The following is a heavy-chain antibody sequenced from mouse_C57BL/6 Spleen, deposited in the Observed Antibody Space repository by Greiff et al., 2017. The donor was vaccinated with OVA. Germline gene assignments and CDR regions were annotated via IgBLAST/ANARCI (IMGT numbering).Heavy chain of an antibody. J-gene: IGHJ4*01. CDR2: ISYDGSN. Sequence: EVKLMESGPGLVKPSQSLSLTCSVTGYSITSGYYWNWIRQFPGNKLEWMGYISYDGSNNYNPSLKNRISITRDTSKNQFFLKLNSVTTEDTATYYCARDRIYDGYYDAMDYWGQGTSVTVSS. V-gene: IGHV3-6*01. CDR3: ARDRIYDGYYDAMDY. D-gene: IGHD2-3*01. CDR1: GYSITSGYY.